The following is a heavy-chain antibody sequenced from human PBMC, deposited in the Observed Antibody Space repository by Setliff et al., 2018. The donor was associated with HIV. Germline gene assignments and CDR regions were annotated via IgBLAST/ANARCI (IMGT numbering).Heavy chain of an antibody. J-gene: IGHJ4*02. Sequence: ASVKVSCKAFGYTFSSYYIHWVRQAPGQGLEWMGMMNPSGGATDYAQKFQGRVTVTRDTSTTTVYMELSSLRSEDTAIYYCARGRNLLNSESLSRFDYWGQGTLVTVSS. D-gene: IGHD1-26*01. CDR1: GYTFSSYY. CDR2: MNPSGGAT. V-gene: IGHV1-46*01. CDR3: ARGRNLLNSESLSRFDY.